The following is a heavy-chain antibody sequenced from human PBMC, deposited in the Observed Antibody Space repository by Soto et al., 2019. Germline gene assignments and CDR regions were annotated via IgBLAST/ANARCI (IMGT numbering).Heavy chain of an antibody. CDR3: ARHIAVSGTRGFDF. Sequence: QVQLQESGPGLMKPSGTLSLTCAVSGGSISTNWWSWVRQPPGKGLEWIGEIYHSGRTNYNPSLMNRATVSMDKSQSRLSLNLNSVTAADPAVYYCARHIAVSGTRGFDFWGQGTLVTVSS. V-gene: IGHV4-4*02. CDR2: IYHSGRT. J-gene: IGHJ4*02. CDR1: GGSISTNW. D-gene: IGHD6-19*01.